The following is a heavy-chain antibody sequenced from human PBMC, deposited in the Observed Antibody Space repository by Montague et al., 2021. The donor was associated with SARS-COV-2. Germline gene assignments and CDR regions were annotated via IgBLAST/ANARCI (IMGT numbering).Heavy chain of an antibody. Sequence: TLSLTCTVSGGSISSGSYYWSWIRQPAGKGLGWIGRIYTTGRTNYNPSLKSRVTISVDTSKNQFSLKLSSVTAADTAAYYCASERAYDYGSGTYPGGFDIWGQGTMVTVSS. D-gene: IGHD3-10*01. CDR2: IYTTGRT. J-gene: IGHJ3*02. CDR1: GGSISSGSYY. CDR3: ASERAYDYGSGTYPGGFDI. V-gene: IGHV4-61*02.